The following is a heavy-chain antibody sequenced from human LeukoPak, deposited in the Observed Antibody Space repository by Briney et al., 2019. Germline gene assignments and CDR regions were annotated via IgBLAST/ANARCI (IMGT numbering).Heavy chain of an antibody. CDR2: IKQDGSEK. CDR1: GFTFSSYS. V-gene: IGHV3-7*01. J-gene: IGHJ4*02. CDR3: AREKSVGGYFDY. D-gene: IGHD3-16*01. Sequence: GGSLRLSCAASGFTFSSYSMNWVRQAPGKGLEWVANIKQDGSEKCYVDSVKGRFTISRDNAKNSLYLQMNSLRAEDTAVYYCAREKSVGGYFDYWGQGTLVTVSS.